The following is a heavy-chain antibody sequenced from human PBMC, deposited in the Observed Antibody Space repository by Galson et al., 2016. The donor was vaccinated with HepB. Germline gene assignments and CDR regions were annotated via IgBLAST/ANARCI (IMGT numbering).Heavy chain of an antibody. Sequence: SETLSLTCAVSGGSVSSSNWWSWVRQPPGKGLEWIGEIHHSGSTNYNPSLRSRLTISVDKPKNQLSLKLTSVTAADAAVYYCAGAAFNIAGVGYYFDYWGQGILGIVSS. CDR3: AGAAFNIAGVGYYFDY. V-gene: IGHV4-4*02. CDR2: IHHSGST. CDR1: GGSVSSSNW. D-gene: IGHD2/OR15-2a*01. J-gene: IGHJ4*02.